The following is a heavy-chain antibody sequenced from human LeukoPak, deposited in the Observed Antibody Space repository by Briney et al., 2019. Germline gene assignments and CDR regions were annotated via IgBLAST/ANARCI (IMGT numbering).Heavy chain of an antibody. V-gene: IGHV5-51*01. CDR3: ARQNDFRLDY. Sequence: PGESLKISCNSFGYTFTCYWIGWVRQMPGKGLEWMGIIYPGDSDTRYSPSLQGQVTISVDTSIGTAYLQWSSLKASDTAIYYCARQNDFRLDYWGQGTLVTVSS. D-gene: IGHD3-3*01. CDR2: IYPGDSDT. J-gene: IGHJ4*02. CDR1: GYTFTCYW.